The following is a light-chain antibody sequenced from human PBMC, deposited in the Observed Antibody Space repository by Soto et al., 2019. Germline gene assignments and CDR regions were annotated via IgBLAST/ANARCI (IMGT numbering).Light chain of an antibody. CDR2: WAS. V-gene: IGKV4-1*01. CDR1: QSVLYSSNNKNY. Sequence: DIVMTQSPDSLAVSLGERPTINCKSSQSVLYSSNNKNYLAWYQQKPGQPPKLLIYWASTRESGVPDRFSGSGSGTDFTLTISSLQAEDVAVYYCQKYYSNPWTFGQGTKVEIK. CDR3: QKYYSNPWT. J-gene: IGKJ1*01.